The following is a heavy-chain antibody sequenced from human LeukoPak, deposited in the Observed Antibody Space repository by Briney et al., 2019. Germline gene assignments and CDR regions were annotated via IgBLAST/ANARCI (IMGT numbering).Heavy chain of an antibody. CDR2: IYYSGST. V-gene: IGHV4-39*01. D-gene: IGHD2-2*01. CDR1: GGSISSSSYY. Sequence: PSETLSLTCTVSGGSISSSSYYWGWIRQPPGKGLEWIGSIYYSGSTYYNPSLKSRVTISVDTSKNQFSLKLSSVTAADTAVYYCARLDIVVVPAAGPFYAQLKKYYFDYWGQGTLVTVSS. CDR3: ARLDIVVVPAAGPFYAQLKKYYFDY. J-gene: IGHJ4*02.